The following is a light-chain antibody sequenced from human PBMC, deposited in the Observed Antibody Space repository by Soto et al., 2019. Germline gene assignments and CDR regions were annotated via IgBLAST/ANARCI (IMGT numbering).Light chain of an antibody. Sequence: QSVLTHPPSASGSPGQSVAISCTGTSSGVGGYNYVSWYQQHPGKAPKLMIYEVNKRPSGVADRFSGSKSGNTASLTVSGLQAEDEADYFCSSDAGNYNYVFGTGTKVTVL. J-gene: IGLJ1*01. CDR1: SSGVGGYNY. CDR2: EVN. V-gene: IGLV2-8*01. CDR3: SSDAGNYNYV.